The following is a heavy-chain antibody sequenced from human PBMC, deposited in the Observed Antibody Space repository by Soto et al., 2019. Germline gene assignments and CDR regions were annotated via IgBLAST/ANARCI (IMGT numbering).Heavy chain of an antibody. J-gene: IGHJ6*02. V-gene: IGHV1-69*01. Sequence: QLQLVQSGAEVKKPGSSVRVSCKASGGTFSSYAISWVRQAPGQGLEWMGGIIPIFGTENYAQKFQGRVTITGDESTSTAYMELSSLRSEDTAVYYCARDRIAGSKYYYGMDVWGQGTTVTVSS. CDR2: IIPIFGTE. CDR3: ARDRIAGSKYYYGMDV. CDR1: GGTFSSYA. D-gene: IGHD6-13*01.